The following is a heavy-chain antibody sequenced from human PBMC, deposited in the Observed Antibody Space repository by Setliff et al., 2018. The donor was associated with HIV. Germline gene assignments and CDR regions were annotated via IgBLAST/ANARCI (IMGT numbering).Heavy chain of an antibody. V-gene: IGHV4-59*01. Sequence: SETLSLTCSVSGVSMTNNYWTWIRQSPGKGLEWIGYVHYSGNTRYNPSLKSRFTISVDTSKNKFSLKLSSVTAADTAVYYCASEKVAWTVSDSFFEFWGQGVPVTVSS. CDR1: GVSMTNNY. J-gene: IGHJ4*02. CDR2: VHYSGNT. CDR3: ASEKVAWTVSDSFFEF. D-gene: IGHD2-15*01.